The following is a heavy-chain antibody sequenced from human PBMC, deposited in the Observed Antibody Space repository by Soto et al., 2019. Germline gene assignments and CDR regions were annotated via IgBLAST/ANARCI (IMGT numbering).Heavy chain of an antibody. D-gene: IGHD6-13*01. CDR1: GGSFSGYY. J-gene: IGHJ6*02. V-gene: IGHV4-34*01. CDR3: ARGFYSSSWYIYYYYGMDV. CDR2: INHSGST. Sequence: SETLSITCAVYGGSFSGYYWSWIRQPPGKGLEWIGEINHSGSTNYNPSLKSRVTISVDTSKNQFSLKLSSVTAADTAVYYCARGFYSSSWYIYYYYGMDVWGQGTTVTVSS.